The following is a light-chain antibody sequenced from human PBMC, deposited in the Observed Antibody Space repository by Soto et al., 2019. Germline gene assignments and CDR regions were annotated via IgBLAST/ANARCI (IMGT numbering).Light chain of an antibody. CDR2: QAS. V-gene: IGKV1-5*03. CDR3: EDYSSSSRLT. J-gene: IGKJ4*01. CDR1: QSISSW. Sequence: DIQMTQSPSTLSASVGDRITITCRASQSISSWLAWYQQKPGKAPKLLIYQASNLKSGVPSRFSGSGSATEFTLTISSLQPDDFATYYCEDYSSSSRLTFGGGTKVDIK.